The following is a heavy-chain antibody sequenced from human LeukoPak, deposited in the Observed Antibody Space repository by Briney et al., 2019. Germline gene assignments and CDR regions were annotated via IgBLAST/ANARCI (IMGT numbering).Heavy chain of an antibody. CDR2: IKGSGGDP. Sequence: PGGSLRLSCAASGFTFSTYAMGWVRQAPGKGLEWVSSIKGSGGDPFYADSVKGRFTISRDNSKNMLFLQLNSLRAEDSAVYHCAKGGHDFNPFYWWGQGTLVTVSS. D-gene: IGHD2-21*02. CDR1: GFTFSTYA. J-gene: IGHJ4*02. CDR3: AKGGHDFNPFYW. V-gene: IGHV3-23*01.